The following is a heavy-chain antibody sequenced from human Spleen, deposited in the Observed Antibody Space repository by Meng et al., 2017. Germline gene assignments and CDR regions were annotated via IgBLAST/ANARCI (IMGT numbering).Heavy chain of an antibody. D-gene: IGHD6-19*01. CDR2: IDPRSGDT. Sequence: ASVKVSCKPSGYTFTAYWLHWVRQAPGRGLDWMGRIDPRSGDTQYAQKFQGRVTMTRDTSISTTYMELSRLRSDDTAVYYCARLRDTSGWPEHFQHWGQGTLVTVSS. V-gene: IGHV1-2*06. CDR1: GYTFTAYW. CDR3: ARLRDTSGWPEHFQH. J-gene: IGHJ1*01.